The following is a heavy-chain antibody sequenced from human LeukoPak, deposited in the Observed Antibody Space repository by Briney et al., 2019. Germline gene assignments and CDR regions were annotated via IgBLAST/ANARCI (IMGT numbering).Heavy chain of an antibody. D-gene: IGHD3-10*01. CDR2: INHSGST. Sequence: SENLSLTCAVYGGSFSGYYWSWIRQPPGKGLEWIGEINHSGSTNYNPSLKSRVTISVDTSKNQFSLKLSSVTAADTAVYYCARAPVFGIVAVDYWGQGTLVTVSS. J-gene: IGHJ4*02. V-gene: IGHV4-34*01. CDR1: GGSFSGYY. CDR3: ARAPVFGIVAVDY.